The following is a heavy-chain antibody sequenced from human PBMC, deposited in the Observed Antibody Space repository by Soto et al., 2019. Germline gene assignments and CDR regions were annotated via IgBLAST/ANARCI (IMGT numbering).Heavy chain of an antibody. CDR2: ISGSGGST. J-gene: IGHJ4*02. V-gene: IGHV3-23*01. D-gene: IGHD3-16*01. CDR3: AKAPVDYVSGSYDY. Sequence: EVQLLESGGGLVQPGGSLRLSCAASGFTFSSYAMSWVRQAPGKGLEWVSAISGSGGSTYYADSVKGRFTISRDNSKKTLYLQMNSRRAEDTAVYYCAKAPVDYVSGSYDYWGQGTLVTVSS. CDR1: GFTFSSYA.